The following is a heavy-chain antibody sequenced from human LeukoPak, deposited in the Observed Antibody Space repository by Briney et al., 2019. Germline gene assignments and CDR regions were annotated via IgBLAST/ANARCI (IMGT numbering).Heavy chain of an antibody. D-gene: IGHD3-22*01. CDR2: IYTSGST. V-gene: IGHV4-61*02. CDR1: GASISSGYYY. CDR3: ARDSSGYYFY. J-gene: IGHJ4*02. Sequence: SETLSLTCIVSGASISSGYYYWSWIRQPAGKGLEWIGRIYTSGSTNYNPSLKSRVTISVDTSKNQFSLKLSSVTAADTAVYYCARDSSGYYFYWGQGTLVTVSS.